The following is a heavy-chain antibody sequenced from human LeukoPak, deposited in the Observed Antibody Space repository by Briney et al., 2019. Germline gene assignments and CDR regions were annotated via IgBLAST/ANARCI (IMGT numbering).Heavy chain of an antibody. CDR3: ASLGPAAAGTEYYYYGMDV. D-gene: IGHD6-13*01. J-gene: IGHJ6*02. Sequence: GGSLRLSCAASGFTVSSNYMSWVRQAPGKGLEWVSVIYSGGSTYYADSVKGRFTISRDNSKNTLYLQMNSLRAEDTAVYYCASLGPAAAGTEYYYYGMDVWSQGTTVTVSS. CDR2: IYSGGST. CDR1: GFTVSSNY. V-gene: IGHV3-53*01.